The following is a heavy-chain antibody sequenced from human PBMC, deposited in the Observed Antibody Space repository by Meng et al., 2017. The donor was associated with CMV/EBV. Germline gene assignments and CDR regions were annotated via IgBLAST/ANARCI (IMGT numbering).Heavy chain of an antibody. D-gene: IGHD3-10*01. V-gene: IGHV4-59*01. CDR3: ARGAPPTPRYGSGSYFNVPLYYYGMDV. J-gene: IGHJ6*02. CDR2: IYYSGST. Sequence: SETLSLTCTVSGGSISSYYWSWIRQPPGKGLEWIGYIYYSGSTNYNPSLKSRVTISVDTSKNQFSLKLSSVTAADTAVYYCARGAPPTPRYGSGSYFNVPLYYYGMDVWGQGTTVTVSS. CDR1: GGSISSYY.